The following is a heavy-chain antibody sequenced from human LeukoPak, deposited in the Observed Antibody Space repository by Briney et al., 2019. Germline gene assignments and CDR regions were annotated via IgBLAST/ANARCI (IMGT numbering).Heavy chain of an antibody. D-gene: IGHD3-22*01. J-gene: IGHJ1*01. Sequence: GGSLRLSCAASGFTLNNAWMSWVRQAPGKGLEWLGRIKRETDGGSIDYAAPVKGRFTISRDDSRNTLYLQMDSLKIEDTAVYYCTTDRYYDNSELQFQHWGQGTLVTVSS. V-gene: IGHV3-15*01. CDR3: TTDRYYDNSELQFQH. CDR1: GFTLNNAW. CDR2: IKRETDGGSI.